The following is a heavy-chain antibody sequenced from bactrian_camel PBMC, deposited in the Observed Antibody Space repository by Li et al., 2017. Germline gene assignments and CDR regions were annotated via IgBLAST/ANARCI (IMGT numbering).Heavy chain of an antibody. J-gene: IGHJ4*01. Sequence: HVQLVESGGGSVQAGGSLNLSCTASGTIWSKYCMAWFRQAPGKEREGVAHINSDGSTNYLESVKGRFTLSQNDAKNTVYLQMNSLKPEDSAMYYCAADRFPNFNLARWVEDRRKGNSFGPGTQVTVS. D-gene: IGHD5*01. V-gene: IGHV3S53*01. CDR2: INSDGST. CDR1: GTIWSKYC.